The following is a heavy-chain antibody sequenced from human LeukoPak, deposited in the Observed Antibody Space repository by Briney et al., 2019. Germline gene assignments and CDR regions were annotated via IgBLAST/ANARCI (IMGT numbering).Heavy chain of an antibody. Sequence: PSETLSLTCAVYGGSFSGYYWSWIRQPPGKGREGIGEINHSGSTNYNPSLKSRATISVDTSKNQFSLKLSSVTAADTAVYYCARVACSSTSCTESWGQGTLATVSS. D-gene: IGHD2-2*01. CDR1: GGSFSGYY. V-gene: IGHV4-34*01. CDR3: ARVACSSTSCTES. CDR2: INHSGST. J-gene: IGHJ4*02.